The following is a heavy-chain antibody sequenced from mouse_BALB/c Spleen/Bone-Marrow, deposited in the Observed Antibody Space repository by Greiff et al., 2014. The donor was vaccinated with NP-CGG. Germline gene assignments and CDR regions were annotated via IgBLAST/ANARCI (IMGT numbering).Heavy chain of an antibody. CDR2: IDPANGNT. CDR3: ATYYRYDRRFAY. D-gene: IGHD2-14*01. J-gene: IGHJ3*01. V-gene: IGHV14-3*02. CDR1: GFNIKDTY. Sequence: VQLQQSGAELVKPGASVKLSCTASGFNIKDTYMHWVKQRPEQGLEWIGRIDPANGNTKYDLKFQGKATITADTSSNTAYLQLSSLISEDTAVYYCATYYRYDRRFAYWGQGTLVTVSA.